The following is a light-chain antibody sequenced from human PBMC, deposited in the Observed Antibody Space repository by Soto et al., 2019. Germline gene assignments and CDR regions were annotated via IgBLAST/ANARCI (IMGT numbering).Light chain of an antibody. CDR2: DAS. CDR1: QTINSW. Sequence: DIQMTQSPSTLSASVGDRVTITCRASQTINSWLAWYQQKPGKAPKVLIFDASSLKTGVPSRFSGSGFGTEFTLIISNLQPDDFATYYCQQYDSYSSGPFGQGTKVDIK. J-gene: IGKJ1*01. CDR3: QQYDSYSSGP. V-gene: IGKV1-5*01.